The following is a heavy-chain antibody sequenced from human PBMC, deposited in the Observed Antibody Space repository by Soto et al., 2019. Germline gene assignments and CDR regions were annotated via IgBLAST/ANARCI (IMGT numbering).Heavy chain of an antibody. CDR3: AKASTLSYYDFWSGSYFDY. Sequence: EVQLVESGGGLVQPGRSLRLSCAASGFTFDDYAMHWVRLAPGKGLEWVSGISWNSGSIGYADSVKGRFTISRDNAKNSLYLQMNSLRAEDTALYYCAKASTLSYYDFWSGSYFDYWGQGTLVTVSS. CDR2: ISWNSGSI. V-gene: IGHV3-9*01. CDR1: GFTFDDYA. D-gene: IGHD3-3*01. J-gene: IGHJ4*02.